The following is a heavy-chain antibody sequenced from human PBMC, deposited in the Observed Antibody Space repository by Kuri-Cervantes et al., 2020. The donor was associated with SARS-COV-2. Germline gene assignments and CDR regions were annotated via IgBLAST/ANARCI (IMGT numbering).Heavy chain of an antibody. CDR3: ARGDAEVGATLDGT. CDR1: GFTFIDHY. J-gene: IGHJ1*01. D-gene: IGHD5-12*01. CDR2: ISSRSTET. V-gene: IGHV3-11*06. Sequence: GGSLRLFCAASGFTFIDHYMNWVRQAPGKGLEWISYISSRSTETNYADSVKGRFTISRDNAKSLVFLQLDNLRIEDTGTHYCARGDAEVGATLDGTWGQGTVVTVSS.